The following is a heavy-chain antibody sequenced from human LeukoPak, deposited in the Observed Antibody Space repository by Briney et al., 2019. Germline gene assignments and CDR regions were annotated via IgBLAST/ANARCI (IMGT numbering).Heavy chain of an antibody. V-gene: IGHV4-34*01. D-gene: IGHD2-15*01. Sequence: PSETLSLTCAVYGGSFSGYYWSWIRQPPGKGLEWIGEINHSGSTNYNPSLKSRVTISVDTSKNQLSLKLSSVTAADTAVYYCARGPRPRYCSGGSCSYRGYYYGMDVWGQGTTVTVSS. CDR3: ARGPRPRYCSGGSCSYRGYYYGMDV. J-gene: IGHJ6*02. CDR1: GGSFSGYY. CDR2: INHSGST.